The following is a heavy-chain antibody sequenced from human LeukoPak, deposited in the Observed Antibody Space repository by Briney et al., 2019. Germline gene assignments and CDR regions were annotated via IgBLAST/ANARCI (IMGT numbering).Heavy chain of an antibody. D-gene: IGHD4-23*01. CDR3: AIGASDVTLDI. CDR1: NFSITNGHY. J-gene: IGHJ3*02. CDR2: IFHTGGT. V-gene: IGHV4-38-2*02. Sequence: SETLSLTCTVSNFSITNGHYWGWIRQSPGKGLEWIGSIFHTGGTYYSPSLKSRVTLSVNPSNNQFSLRLRSVTAADTAVYYCAIGASDVTLDIWGQGIMVTVSS.